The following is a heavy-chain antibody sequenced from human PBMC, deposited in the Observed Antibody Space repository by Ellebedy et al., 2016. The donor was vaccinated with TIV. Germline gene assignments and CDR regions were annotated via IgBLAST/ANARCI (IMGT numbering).Heavy chain of an antibody. V-gene: IGHV4-4*07. CDR1: GGSISSYY. J-gene: IGHJ4*02. D-gene: IGHD3-3*01. CDR3: ARVNYDFWSGYLSHFDY. CDR2: IYTSGST. Sequence: SETLSLTXTASGGSISSYYWSWIRQPAGKGLEWIGRIYTSGSTHYNPSLKSRVTMSVDTSKNQFSLKLSSVTAADTAVYYCARVNYDFWSGYLSHFDYWGQGTLATVSS.